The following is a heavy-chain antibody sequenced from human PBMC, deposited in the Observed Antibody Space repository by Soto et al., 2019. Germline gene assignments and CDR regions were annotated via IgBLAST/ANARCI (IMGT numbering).Heavy chain of an antibody. CDR1: DFSISSGHY. V-gene: IGHV4-38-2*01. D-gene: IGHD2-2*01. CDR2: IYHSGTT. CDR3: ARWRNDCSTTSCYHFDY. J-gene: IGHJ4*02. Sequence: LSLTCAVSDFSISSGHYWGWIRQPPGKGLEWIGSIYHSGTTYNNPSLKSRVTMSVDKSKNQFSLKLSSVTAADTAVYYCARWRNDCSTTSCYHFDYWGQGTLVTVSS.